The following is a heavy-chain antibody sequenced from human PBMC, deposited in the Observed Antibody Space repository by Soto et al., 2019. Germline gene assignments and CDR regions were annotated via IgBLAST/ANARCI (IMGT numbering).Heavy chain of an antibody. V-gene: IGHV4-59*01. CDR1: RGSISSYY. J-gene: IGHJ5*02. CDR2: IYYSGST. D-gene: IGHD3-3*01. CDR3: AGYDFCSGYSS. Sequence: QVQLQESGPGLVKPSETLSLTCTVSRGSISSYYWSWIRQPPGKGLEWIRYIYYSGSTNYNPSLKSRVTISVGTSKHLFALKLGSVTAADTAVYCWAGYDFCSGYSSWGQGTVVTVSS.